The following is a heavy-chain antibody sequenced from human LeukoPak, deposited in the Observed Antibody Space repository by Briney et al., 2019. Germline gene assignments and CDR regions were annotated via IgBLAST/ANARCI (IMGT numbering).Heavy chain of an antibody. J-gene: IGHJ6*04. V-gene: IGHV3-30*04. Sequence: PGGSLRLSCAASGFTFSSYAMHWVRQAPDKGLEWVAVISYDGSNKYYADSVKGRFTISRDNSKNTLYLQMNSLRAEDTAVYYCARDLSPYYYYGMDVWGKGTTVTVSS. CDR1: GFTFSSYA. CDR3: ARDLSPYYYYGMDV. D-gene: IGHD2/OR15-2a*01. CDR2: ISYDGSNK.